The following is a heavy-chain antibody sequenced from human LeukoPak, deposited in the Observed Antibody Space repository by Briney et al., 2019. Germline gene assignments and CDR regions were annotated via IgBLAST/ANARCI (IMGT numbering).Heavy chain of an antibody. CDR2: IIPIFGTA. V-gene: IGHV1-69*05. CDR1: GGTFSSYA. CDR3: ARVFGDSSGYYYSY. D-gene: IGHD3-22*01. Sequence: GASVKVSCKASGGTFSSYAISWVRRAPGQGLEWMGGIIPIFGTANYAQKFQGRVTITTDESTSTAYMELSSLRSEDTAVHYCARVFGDSSGYYYSYWGQGTLVTVSS. J-gene: IGHJ4*02.